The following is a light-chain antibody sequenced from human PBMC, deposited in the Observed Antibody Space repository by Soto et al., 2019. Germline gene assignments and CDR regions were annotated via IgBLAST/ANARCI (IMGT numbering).Light chain of an antibody. CDR1: SSDVGGYNY. V-gene: IGLV2-14*01. Sequence: ALTQPASVSGSPGQSITISCTGTSSDVGGYNYVSWYQQHPGKAPKLMIYDVSNRPSGVSNRFSGSKSGNTASLTISGLQAEDEADYYCSSYTCSSTPWVFGTGSKVTVL. J-gene: IGLJ1*01. CDR3: SSYTCSSTPWV. CDR2: DVS.